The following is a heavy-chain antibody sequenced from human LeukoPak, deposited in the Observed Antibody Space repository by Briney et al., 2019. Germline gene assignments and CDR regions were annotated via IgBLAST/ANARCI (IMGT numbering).Heavy chain of an antibody. D-gene: IGHD5-24*01. CDR2: IYHSGRS. CDR1: GDSISNGVKY. CDR3: AGRDGNYYFDY. V-gene: IGHV4-31*03. Sequence: SETLSLTCTVSGDSISNGVKYWSWIRQHPGRGLEWIGYIYHSGRSYYNPSLKSRITMSVDTSKNQFSLNLSSVTAADTAVYYCAGRDGNYYFDYWGQGTPVTVSS. J-gene: IGHJ4*02.